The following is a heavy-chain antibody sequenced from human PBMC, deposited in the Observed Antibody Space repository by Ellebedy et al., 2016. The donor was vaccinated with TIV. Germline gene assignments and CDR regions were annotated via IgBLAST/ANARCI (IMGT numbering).Heavy chain of an antibody. CDR2: IYYSGIT. CDR1: GGSVSSGSYY. J-gene: IGHJ4*02. CDR3: ARGPYDGTGYYYPY. Sequence: GSLRLSXTVSGGSVSSGSYYWSWIRQPPGKGLEWIGYIYYSGITNYNPSLKSRVTISVDTSKNQFSLKLNSVTAADTAVYYCARGPYDGTGYYYPYWGQGTLVTVSS. V-gene: IGHV4-61*01. D-gene: IGHD3-22*01.